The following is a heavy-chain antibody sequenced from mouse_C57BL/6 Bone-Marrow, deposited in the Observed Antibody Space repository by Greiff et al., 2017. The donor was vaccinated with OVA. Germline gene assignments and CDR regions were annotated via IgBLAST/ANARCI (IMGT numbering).Heavy chain of an antibody. CDR1: GYTFTEYT. CDR3: ARHEALYYYGSWYFDV. J-gene: IGHJ1*03. D-gene: IGHD1-1*01. Sequence: QVQLKQSGAELVKPGASVKLSCKASGYTFTEYTIHWVKQRSGQGLEWIGWFYPGSGSIQYNENFKDKATLTADKSSSTVYMELSRLTSEDSAVYFCARHEALYYYGSWYFDVWGTGTTVTVSS. V-gene: IGHV1-62-2*01. CDR2: FYPGSGSI.